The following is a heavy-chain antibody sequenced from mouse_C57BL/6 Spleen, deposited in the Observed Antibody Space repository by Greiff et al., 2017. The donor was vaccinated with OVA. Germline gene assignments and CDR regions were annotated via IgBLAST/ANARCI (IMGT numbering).Heavy chain of an antibody. CDR3: ARDGYYAGFAY. CDR1: GYAFTNYL. V-gene: IGHV1-54*01. D-gene: IGHD2-3*01. Sequence: QVQLQQSGAELVRPGTSVKVSCKASGYAFTNYLLEWVKQRPGQGLEWIGVINPGSGGTNYNEKFKGKATLTADKSSSTAYMQLSSLTSEDSAVYFCARDGYYAGFAYWGQGTLVTVSA. CDR2: INPGSGGT. J-gene: IGHJ3*01.